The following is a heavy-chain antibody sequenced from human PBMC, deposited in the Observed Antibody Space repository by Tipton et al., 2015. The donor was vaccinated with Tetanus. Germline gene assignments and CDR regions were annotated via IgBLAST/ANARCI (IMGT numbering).Heavy chain of an antibody. CDR3: ARARFSTTEVVWYFDL. CDR1: GFTFSSYD. V-gene: IGHV3-13*01. J-gene: IGHJ2*01. CDR2: IGTAGDT. D-gene: IGHD4-23*01. Sequence: SLRLSCAASGFTFSSYDMHWVRQATGKGLEWVSAIGTAGDTYYPGSVKGRFTISRENAKNSLYLQMNSLRAGDTAVYYCARARFSTTEVVWYFDLWGRGTLVTVSS.